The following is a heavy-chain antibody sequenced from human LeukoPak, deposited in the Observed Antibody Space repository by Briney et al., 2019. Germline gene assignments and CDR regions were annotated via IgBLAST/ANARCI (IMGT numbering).Heavy chain of an antibody. D-gene: IGHD5-24*01. J-gene: IGHJ4*02. CDR3: AGREMATIRTGFFVDY. CDR1: GGSISSYY. V-gene: IGHV4-59*01. CDR2: IYYSGST. Sequence: PSETLSLACTVSGGSISSYYWSWIRQPPGKGLEWIGYIYYSGSTNYSPSLKSRVTISVDTSKNQFSLKLSSVTAADTAVYYCAGREMATIRTGFFVDYWGQGTLVTVSS.